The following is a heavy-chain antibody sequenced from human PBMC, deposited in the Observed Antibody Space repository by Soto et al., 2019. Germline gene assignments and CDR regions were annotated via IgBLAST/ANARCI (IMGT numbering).Heavy chain of an antibody. Sequence: PGWSLSLSCAASGFTFSSYELNWVRQTPEKGLEWISYISGSGASTYYADSVKGRFTISRDNAKNSLFLQMNSLRAEDTGIYYCARTAYCSGDRCFPPDYWGQGTLVTV. CDR3: ARTAYCSGDRCFPPDY. CDR2: ISGSGAST. J-gene: IGHJ4*02. CDR1: GFTFSSYE. D-gene: IGHD2-21*02. V-gene: IGHV3-48*03.